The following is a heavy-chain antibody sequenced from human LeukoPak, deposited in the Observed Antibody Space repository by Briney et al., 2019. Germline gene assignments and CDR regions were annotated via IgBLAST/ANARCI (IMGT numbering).Heavy chain of an antibody. CDR2: IRYDGSNK. D-gene: IGHD3-3*01. J-gene: IGHJ4*02. CDR1: GFTFSSYG. Sequence: GGSLRLSCAASGFTFSSYGMHWVRQAPGKGLEWVAFIRYDGSNKYYADSVKGRFTISRDNSKNTLYLQMNSLRAEDTAVYYCAATEEYYDFWSGYRQPDYWGQGTLITVSS. V-gene: IGHV3-30*02. CDR3: AATEEYYDFWSGYRQPDY.